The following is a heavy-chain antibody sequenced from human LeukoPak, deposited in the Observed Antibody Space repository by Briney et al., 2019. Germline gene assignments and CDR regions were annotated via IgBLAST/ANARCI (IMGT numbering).Heavy chain of an antibody. CDR1: GFTFSSYG. J-gene: IGHJ4*02. CDR2: IRYDGSNK. D-gene: IGHD2-2*01. CDR3: ARRYCSSTSCSPRSSYFDY. V-gene: IGHV3-30*02. Sequence: GGSLRLSCAASGFTFSSYGMHWVRQAPGKGLEWVAFIRYDGSNKYYADSVKGRFTISRDNSKNTLYPQMNSLRAEDTAVYYCARRYCSSTSCSPRSSYFDYWGQGTLVTVSS.